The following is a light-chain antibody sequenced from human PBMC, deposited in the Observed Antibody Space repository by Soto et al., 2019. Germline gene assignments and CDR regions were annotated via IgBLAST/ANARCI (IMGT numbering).Light chain of an antibody. V-gene: IGLV2-8*01. CDR2: EVN. Sequence: QSALTQPPSASGSPGQSVTVSCTGTNIDVGDNNYVSWYQQHPGKAPKLLISEVNKRPSGVPDRFSGSKSGNTASLTVSGLQAEDEADYYCSSYAGTNTVFGGGTKLTVL. CDR1: NIDVGDNNY. J-gene: IGLJ2*01. CDR3: SSYAGTNTV.